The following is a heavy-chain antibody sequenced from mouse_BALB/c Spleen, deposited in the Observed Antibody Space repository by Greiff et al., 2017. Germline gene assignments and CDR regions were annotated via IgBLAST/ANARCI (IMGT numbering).Heavy chain of an antibody. V-gene: IGHV1-31*01. CDR3: ARDGNYPFAY. Sequence: EVQLQQSGPELVKPGASVKISCKASGYSFTGYYMHWVKQSHVKSLEWIGRINPYNGATSYNQNFKDKASLTVDKSSSTAYMELHSLTSEDSAVYYCARDGNYPFAYWGQGTLVTVSA. D-gene: IGHD2-1*01. CDR1: GYSFTGYY. CDR2: INPYNGAT. J-gene: IGHJ3*01.